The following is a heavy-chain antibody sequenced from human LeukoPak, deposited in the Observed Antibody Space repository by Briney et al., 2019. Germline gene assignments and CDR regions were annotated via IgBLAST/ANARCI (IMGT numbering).Heavy chain of an antibody. J-gene: IGHJ4*02. CDR2: IIPIFGTS. Sequence: SVKVSCKASGGTFSSYAISWVRQAPGQGLEWMGGIIPIFGTSNYAQKFKGRVTITADKSTSTAYMELSSLRSKDAAVYYCARHLSSGWLFDDWGQGSLVTVS. D-gene: IGHD6-19*01. V-gene: IGHV1-69*06. CDR3: ARHLSSGWLFDD. CDR1: GGTFSSYA.